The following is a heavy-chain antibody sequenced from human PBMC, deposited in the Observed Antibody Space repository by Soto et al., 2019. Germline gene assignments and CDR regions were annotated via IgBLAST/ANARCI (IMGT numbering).Heavy chain of an antibody. CDR2: ISYDGSNK. J-gene: IGHJ6*02. D-gene: IGHD6-19*01. Sequence: GGSLRLSCAASGFTFSSYAMHWVRQAPGKGLEWVAVISYDGSNKYYADSVKGRFTISRDNSKNTLYLQMNSLRAEDTAVYYCARDVTTVADPEYYYYGMDVWGQGTTVTVSS. CDR1: GFTFSSYA. V-gene: IGHV3-30-3*01. CDR3: ARDVTTVADPEYYYYGMDV.